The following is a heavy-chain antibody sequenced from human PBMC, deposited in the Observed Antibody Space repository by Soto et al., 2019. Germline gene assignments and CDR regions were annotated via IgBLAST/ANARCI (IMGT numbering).Heavy chain of an antibody. J-gene: IGHJ3*02. Sequence: QVQLQESGPGLVKPSETLSLTCTVSGGSISSYYWSWIRQPPGKGLEWIGYIYYSGSTNYNPSLKSRVTISVDTSKNQYSLKLSSVTAADTAVYYCASNVDTGLAFDIWGQGTTVTVSS. D-gene: IGHD5-18*01. V-gene: IGHV4-59*01. CDR2: IYYSGST. CDR1: GGSISSYY. CDR3: ASNVDTGLAFDI.